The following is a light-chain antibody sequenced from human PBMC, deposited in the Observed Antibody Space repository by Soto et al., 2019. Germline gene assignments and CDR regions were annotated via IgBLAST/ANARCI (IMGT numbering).Light chain of an antibody. CDR1: QSISRY. Sequence: IQMTQSPSSLSASVGDRVTITCRTSQSISRYLNWYQHKLGTAPKLLIHGSFKLQSGVPSRFSGSGSGTDFTLTISSLHPEDFATYYCQQYNSYSRTFGQGTKVDIK. CDR2: GSF. J-gene: IGKJ1*01. CDR3: QQYNSYSRT. V-gene: IGKV1-39*01.